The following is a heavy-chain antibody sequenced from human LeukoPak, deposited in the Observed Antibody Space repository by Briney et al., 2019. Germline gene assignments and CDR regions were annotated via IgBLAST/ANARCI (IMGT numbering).Heavy chain of an antibody. CDR3: ASRQLERRLIDY. J-gene: IGHJ4*02. CDR1: GGSFSGYY. V-gene: IGHV4-34*01. Sequence: PSETLSLTCAVYGGSFSGYYWSWIRQPPGKGLEWIGEINHSGSTNYNPSLKSRVTISVDTSKNQFSLKLSSVTAADTAVYYCASRQLERRLIDYWGQGTLVTVSS. CDR2: INHSGST. D-gene: IGHD1-1*01.